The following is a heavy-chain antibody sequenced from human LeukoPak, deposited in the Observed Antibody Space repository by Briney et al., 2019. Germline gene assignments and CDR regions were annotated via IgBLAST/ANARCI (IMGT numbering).Heavy chain of an antibody. J-gene: IGHJ5*02. Sequence: SETLSLTCAVYGGCFSGYYWSWIRQPPGKGLEWIGQINHSGSTNYNPSLKSRVTISVDTSKNQFSLKLTSVTAADSAVYYCAPQPPNWFDPWGQGTLVTVSS. CDR2: INHSGST. V-gene: IGHV4-34*01. CDR3: APQPPNWFDP. CDR1: GGCFSGYY.